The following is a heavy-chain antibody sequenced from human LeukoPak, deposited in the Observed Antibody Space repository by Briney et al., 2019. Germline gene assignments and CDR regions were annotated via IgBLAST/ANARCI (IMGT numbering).Heavy chain of an antibody. D-gene: IGHD6-13*01. Sequence: LSLTCTVSGGSISSYYWSWVRQAPGKGLEWVAVISYDGSNKYYADSVKGRFTISRDNSKNTLYLQMNSLRAEDTAVYYCAKEAAAGTNYYYGMDVWGQGTTVTVSS. CDR2: ISYDGSNK. CDR1: GGSISSYY. CDR3: AKEAAAGTNYYYGMDV. J-gene: IGHJ6*02. V-gene: IGHV3-30*18.